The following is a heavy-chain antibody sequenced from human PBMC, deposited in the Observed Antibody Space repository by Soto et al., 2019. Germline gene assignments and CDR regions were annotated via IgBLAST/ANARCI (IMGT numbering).Heavy chain of an antibody. CDR2: ISYDGSNK. CDR1: GFTFSSYG. J-gene: IGHJ4*02. D-gene: IGHD3-3*01. Sequence: GGSLRLSCAASGFTFSSYGMHWVRQAPGKGLEWVAVISYDGSNKYYADSVKGRFTISRDNSKNTLYLQMNSLRAEDTAVYYCAKDRGYYDFWSGIDYWGQGTLVTVSS. V-gene: IGHV3-30*18. CDR3: AKDRGYYDFWSGIDY.